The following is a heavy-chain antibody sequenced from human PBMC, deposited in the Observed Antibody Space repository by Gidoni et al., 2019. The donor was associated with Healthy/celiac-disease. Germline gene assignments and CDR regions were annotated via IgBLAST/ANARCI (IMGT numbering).Heavy chain of an antibody. D-gene: IGHD6-13*01. CDR1: GDRCTSYW. J-gene: IGHJ4*02. CDR2: IYPGDSDT. Sequence: EVQLVQSEAEVTKPGESLKLSCQGSGDRCTSYWIGWVRQRPGKGLEWMGIIYPGDSDTRYSPSFQGQVTISDDKSISTAYLQWSSLKASDTAMYYCARIAAAGKSIRFSVGYWGQGTLVTVSS. V-gene: IGHV5-51*01. CDR3: ARIAAAGKSIRFSVGY.